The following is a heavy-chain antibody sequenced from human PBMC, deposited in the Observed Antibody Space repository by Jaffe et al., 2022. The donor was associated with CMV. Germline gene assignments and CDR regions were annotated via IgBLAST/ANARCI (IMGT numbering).Heavy chain of an antibody. CDR1: GYTFTSYT. V-gene: IGHV1-3*01. CDR2: INGGNGNT. Sequence: QVQLVQSGAEVKKPGASVKVSCKASGYTFTSYTMNWVRQAPGQGLEWMGWINGGNGNTKYSQKFQDRVTISRDTSASTAYMELSSLRSEDTAMYYCARPGDYDTSGYYSYDAFDIWGHGTMVTVSS. J-gene: IGHJ3*02. D-gene: IGHD3-22*01. CDR3: ARPGDYDTSGYYSYDAFDI.